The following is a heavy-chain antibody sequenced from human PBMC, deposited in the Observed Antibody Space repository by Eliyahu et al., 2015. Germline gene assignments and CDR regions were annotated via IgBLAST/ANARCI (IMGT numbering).Heavy chain of an antibody. CDR1: GFIFSTSA. Sequence: QVQLVESGGGXVQPGKSLRLSCAASGFIFSTSAMHWVRQAPGKGLEWVTTISYDGSNTFYADSVKGRFTISRDNSKNTMYLQMNSLRAEDTAVFYCVSGRNYGSAFPIWGQGTMVTVSS. CDR2: ISYDGSNT. V-gene: IGHV3-30-3*01. J-gene: IGHJ3*02. D-gene: IGHD3-10*01. CDR3: VSGRNYGSAFPI.